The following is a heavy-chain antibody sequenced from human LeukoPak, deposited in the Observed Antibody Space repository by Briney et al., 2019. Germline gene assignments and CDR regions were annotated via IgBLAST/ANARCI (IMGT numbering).Heavy chain of an antibody. V-gene: IGHV3-30*18. J-gene: IGHJ4*02. CDR1: GFAFSSFG. CDR3: AKQMAVDYLDY. D-gene: IGHD5-24*01. CDR2: ISSSGSEI. Sequence: GGSLRLSCAASGFAFSSFGMHWVRQAPGKGLEWVSAISSSGSEIFYTDSVKGRFTISRDNAKNTVYLQMNSLKPEDTAVYYCAKQMAVDYLDYWGQGTLVTVSS.